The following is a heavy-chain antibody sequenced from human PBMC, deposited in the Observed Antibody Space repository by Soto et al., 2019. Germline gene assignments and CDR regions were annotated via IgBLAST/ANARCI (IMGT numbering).Heavy chain of an antibody. V-gene: IGHV3-30-3*01. D-gene: IGHD2-15*01. CDR3: ARLGYCSDGNCYSLDY. CDR1: GFTFSSYA. CDR2: ISYDGSNK. J-gene: IGHJ4*02. Sequence: PGGSLRLSCAASGFTFSSYAMHWVRQAPGKGLEWVAVISYDGSNKYYADSVKGRFTVSRDSAKNTLYLQMNSLGADDTAVYYCARLGYCSDGNCYSLDYWGQGALVTVSS.